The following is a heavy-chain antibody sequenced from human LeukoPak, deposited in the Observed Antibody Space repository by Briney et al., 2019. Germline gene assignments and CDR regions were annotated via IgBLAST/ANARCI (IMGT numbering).Heavy chain of an antibody. CDR2: ITNSGNSK. V-gene: IGHV3-48*01. CDR1: EFTFSSYS. Sequence: GGSLRLSCAASEFTFSSYSMNWVRQAPGKGLEWVSYITNSGNSKSCADSVKGRFTISRDNTKNSLYLQMNGLRAEDTAVYYCARAGGSTVSHSDYWGQGTLVTVSS. D-gene: IGHD4-17*01. J-gene: IGHJ4*02. CDR3: ARAGGSTVSHSDY.